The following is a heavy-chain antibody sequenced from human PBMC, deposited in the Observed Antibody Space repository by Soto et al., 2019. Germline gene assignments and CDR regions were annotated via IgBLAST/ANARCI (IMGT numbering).Heavy chain of an antibody. Sequence: QLQLQESGPGLVKPSETLSLTCTVSGGSISSSSYYWGWIRQPPGKGLEWIGSIYYSGSTYYNPSLKSRVTISVDTSKNQFSPKRSSVTAADTAVYYCARCPNYYGSGIPKEDFDYWGQGSLVTVSS. D-gene: IGHD3-10*01. V-gene: IGHV4-39*01. CDR2: IYYSGST. CDR1: GGSISSSSYY. J-gene: IGHJ4*02. CDR3: ARCPNYYGSGIPKEDFDY.